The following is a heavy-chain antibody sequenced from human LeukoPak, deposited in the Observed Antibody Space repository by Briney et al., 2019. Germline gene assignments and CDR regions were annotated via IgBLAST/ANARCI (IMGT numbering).Heavy chain of an antibody. CDR2: FDPEDGET. V-gene: IGHV1-24*01. J-gene: IGHJ4*02. CDR1: EYTLTELS. D-gene: IGHD3-22*01. Sequence: PPASVKVSCKVSEYTLTELSMHWVRQAPGKGLEWMGGFDPEDGETIYAQKFQGRVTMTEDTSTDTAYMELSSLRSEDTAVYYCATFDSSGYYIARDYWGQGTLVTVSS. CDR3: ATFDSSGYYIARDY.